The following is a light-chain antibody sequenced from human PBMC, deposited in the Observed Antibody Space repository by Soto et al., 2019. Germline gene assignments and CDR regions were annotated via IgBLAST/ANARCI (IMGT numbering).Light chain of an antibody. CDR2: AVS. CDR1: QSLYNSF. J-gene: IGKJ2*01. Sequence: EIVLTQSPGTLSLSPGERATLSCRASQSLYNSFLAWYQQKPGQTPRLLINAVSNRATGVPDRFSGSGSGTDVTLTISRLEPEDFAVYYCQQYGSPPHTFGQVTNVEI. V-gene: IGKV3-20*01. CDR3: QQYGSPPHT.